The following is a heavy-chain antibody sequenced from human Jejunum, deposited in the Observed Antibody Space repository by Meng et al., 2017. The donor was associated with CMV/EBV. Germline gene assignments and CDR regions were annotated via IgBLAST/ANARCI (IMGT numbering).Heavy chain of an antibody. Sequence: YIHWVRQAPGQGLEWVGWINPDSGATRYAPKFQDRVTMTRDRSITTASMELIRLTSDDTAMYYCARDGGNVWSGYIPPYYFDFWGQGSLVTVSS. J-gene: IGHJ4*02. D-gene: IGHD3-3*01. CDR3: ARDGGNVWSGYIPPYYFDF. V-gene: IGHV1-2*02. CDR1: Y. CDR2: INPDSGAT.